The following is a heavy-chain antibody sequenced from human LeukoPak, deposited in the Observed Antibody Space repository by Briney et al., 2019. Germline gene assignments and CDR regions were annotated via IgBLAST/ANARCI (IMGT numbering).Heavy chain of an antibody. V-gene: IGHV4-59*01. CDR3: ARAPGIYGDFFDY. J-gene: IGHJ4*02. CDR1: GGSFSGYY. D-gene: IGHD4-17*01. CDR2: IYYSGST. Sequence: PSETLSLTCAVYGGSFSGYYWSWIRQPPGKGLEWIGYIYYSGSTNYNPSLKSRVTISVDTSKNQFSLKLSSVTAADTAVYYCARAPGIYGDFFDYWGQGTLVTVSS.